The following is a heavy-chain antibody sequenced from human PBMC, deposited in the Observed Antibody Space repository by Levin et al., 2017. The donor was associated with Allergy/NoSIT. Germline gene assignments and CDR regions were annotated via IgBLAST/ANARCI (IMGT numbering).Heavy chain of an antibody. D-gene: IGHD2/OR15-2a*01. CDR1: GGSTSNYY. Sequence: SQTLSLTCTVSGGSTSNYYGSWIRQPAGGGLEWIGRVHTSGSADYNPSLTSRVTMSIDTSRNRFSLRLTSVTAADTAVYYCARGNIRGRTYTVWFDPWGQGTLVTVPS. CDR2: VHTSGSA. CDR3: ARGNIRGRTYTVWFDP. V-gene: IGHV4-4*07. J-gene: IGHJ5*02.